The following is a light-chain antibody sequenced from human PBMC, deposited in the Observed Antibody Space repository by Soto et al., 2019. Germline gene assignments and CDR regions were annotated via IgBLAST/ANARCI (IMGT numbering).Light chain of an antibody. CDR1: QSVSSSF. CDR2: GAS. J-gene: IGKJ4*01. Sequence: EIVLTQSPGTLSLSRGERATLSCRASQSVSSSFLAWYQQKPGQAPRLLIYGASSRATGIPDRFSGSGSGTDFTLTISRLEPEDVAVYNCQQYGNSPLTFGGGTKVEIK. V-gene: IGKV3-20*01. CDR3: QQYGNSPLT.